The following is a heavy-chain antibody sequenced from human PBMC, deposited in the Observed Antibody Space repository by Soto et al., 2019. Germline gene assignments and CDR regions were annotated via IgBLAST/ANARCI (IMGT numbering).Heavy chain of an antibody. D-gene: IGHD1-26*01. Sequence: GGSLRLSCASSVFTFSGYGMQCVRQSPGKWLEWVALIWSDGSHEYYADSVKGRFTIFRDNSKNTLYLQMNSLRAEDTAVYYCARGSGANYSLFEYLGHGTLVIVS. CDR1: VFTFSGYG. CDR3: ARGSGANYSLFEY. CDR2: IWSDGSHE. V-gene: IGHV3-33*01. J-gene: IGHJ4*01.